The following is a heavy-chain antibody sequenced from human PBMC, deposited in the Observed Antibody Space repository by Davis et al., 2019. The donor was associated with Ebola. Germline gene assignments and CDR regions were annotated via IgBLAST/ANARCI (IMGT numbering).Heavy chain of an antibody. CDR1: GFTFSDYY. D-gene: IGHD3-3*01. CDR3: TTEAYYDFWSGYYTGY. CDR2: ISSSSSYT. V-gene: IGHV3-11*05. J-gene: IGHJ4*02. Sequence: GESLKISCAASGFTFSDYYMSWIRQAPGKGLEWVSYISSSSSYTNYADSVKGRFTISRDNAKNSLYLQMNSLRAEDTAVYYCTTEAYYDFWSGYYTGYWGQGTLVTVSS.